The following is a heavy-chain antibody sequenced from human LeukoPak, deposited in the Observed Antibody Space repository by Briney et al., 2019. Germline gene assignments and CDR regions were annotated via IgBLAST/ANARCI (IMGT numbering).Heavy chain of an antibody. Sequence: GGSLRLSCAASGFTVSSYAMTWVRQAPGKGLEWVSSISASGVSTYYAASVKGRFTLSRDNSKNTLYLQMNSLRGEDTAVYYCAKRIGFWGIFSFDYWGQGPLVTVSS. D-gene: IGHD3-16*01. CDR1: GFTVSSYA. V-gene: IGHV3-23*01. J-gene: IGHJ4*02. CDR2: ISASGVST. CDR3: AKRIGFWGIFSFDY.